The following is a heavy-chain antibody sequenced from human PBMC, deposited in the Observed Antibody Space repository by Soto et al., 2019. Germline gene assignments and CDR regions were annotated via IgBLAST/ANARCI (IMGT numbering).Heavy chain of an antibody. Sequence: SETLSLTCTVSGGSISSGDYYWSWIRQPPGKGLEWIGYIFYSGTTYYNPSLKSRVTISLDTSKNQFSLELSSVTAADTAVYYCARDDQDYGDYDYYYGMDVWGQGTTVTVSS. D-gene: IGHD4-17*01. V-gene: IGHV4-30-4*01. CDR1: GGSISSGDYY. CDR2: IFYSGTT. CDR3: ARDDQDYGDYDYYYGMDV. J-gene: IGHJ6*02.